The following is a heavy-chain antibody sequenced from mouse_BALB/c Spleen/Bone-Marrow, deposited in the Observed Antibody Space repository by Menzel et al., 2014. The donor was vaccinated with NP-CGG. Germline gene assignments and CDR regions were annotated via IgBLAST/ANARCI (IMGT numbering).Heavy chain of an antibody. CDR2: ISTYYGDA. Sequence: VKLVESGAELVRPGVSVKISCKGSGYTFTDYAMHWVKQSHAKSLEWIGVISTYYGDASYNQKFKGKATMTVDKSSSTAYMELARLTSEESAIYYCARDAMDYWGQGASVTVSS. CDR3: ARDAMDY. V-gene: IGHV1S137*01. CDR1: GYTFTDYA. J-gene: IGHJ4*01.